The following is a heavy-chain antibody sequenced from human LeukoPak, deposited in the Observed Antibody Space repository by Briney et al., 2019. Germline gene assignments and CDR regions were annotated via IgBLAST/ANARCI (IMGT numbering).Heavy chain of an antibody. J-gene: IGHJ4*02. CDR3: ASWYHYDSSGYLN. D-gene: IGHD3-22*01. Sequence: SETLSLTCAVYGGSFSDYYWTWIRQPPGKGLEWIGEINYSGSTNYNSSLKSRVTISVDTSKNQFSLKLSSVTAADTAIYYCASWYHYDSSGYLNWGQGTLVTVSS. CDR1: GGSFSDYY. V-gene: IGHV4-34*01. CDR2: INYSGST.